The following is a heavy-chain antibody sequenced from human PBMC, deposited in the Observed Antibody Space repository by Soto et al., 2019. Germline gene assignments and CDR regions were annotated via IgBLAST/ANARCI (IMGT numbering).Heavy chain of an antibody. CDR3: ASYFGYSYGV. Sequence: VGSLRLSCEGFGFTLSDHYMDWVRQAPGKGLECVARSRNRANGYITEYAASVTGRFTISRDDSRNLVYLQMNNLKIEDTAVYYCASYFGYSYGVWGQGTLVTVSS. CDR1: GFTLSDHY. J-gene: IGHJ4*02. V-gene: IGHV3-72*01. D-gene: IGHD5-18*01. CDR2: SRNRANGYIT.